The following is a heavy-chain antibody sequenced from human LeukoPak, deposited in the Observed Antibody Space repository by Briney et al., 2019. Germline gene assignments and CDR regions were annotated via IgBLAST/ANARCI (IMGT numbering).Heavy chain of an antibody. J-gene: IGHJ4*02. CDR3: AKILGYCSGGSCYLYYFDY. V-gene: IGHV3-23*01. CDR2: ISGSGGST. CDR1: GFTFSSYA. Sequence: LSGGSLRLSCAASGFTFSSYAMSWVRQAPGKGLEWVSAISGSGGSTYYADSVKGRFTISRDNSKNTLYLQMNSLRAEDTAVYYCAKILGYCSGGSCYLYYFDYWGQGTLVTVSS. D-gene: IGHD2-15*01.